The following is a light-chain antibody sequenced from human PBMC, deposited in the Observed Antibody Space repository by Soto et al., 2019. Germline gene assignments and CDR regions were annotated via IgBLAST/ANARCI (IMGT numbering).Light chain of an antibody. CDR2: GAS. J-gene: IGKJ1*01. CDR3: QQYGSSGT. V-gene: IGKV3-20*01. CDR1: QSVSNNY. Sequence: IVMTQSPATLSVSPGARAPLSCRASQSVSNNYLAWYQQKPGHAPRLLIYGASNRATGIPDRFSGSGSGTDFTLTISRLEPEDFAVYYCQQYGSSGTFGQGTKVDIK.